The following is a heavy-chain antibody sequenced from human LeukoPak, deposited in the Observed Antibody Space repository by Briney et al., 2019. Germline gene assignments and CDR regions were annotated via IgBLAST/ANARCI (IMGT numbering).Heavy chain of an antibody. V-gene: IGHV1-2*02. CDR1: GYTFTGYY. CDR3: ARAHSYDSSGRYYFDY. Sequence: ASVKVSCKASGYTFTGYYMHWVRQAPGQGLEWMGWVNPNSGGTKYAQKFQGRVTMTRDTSISTAYMELSRLRSEDTAVYYCARAHSYDSSGRYYFDYWGQGTLVTVSS. CDR2: VNPNSGGT. D-gene: IGHD3-22*01. J-gene: IGHJ4*02.